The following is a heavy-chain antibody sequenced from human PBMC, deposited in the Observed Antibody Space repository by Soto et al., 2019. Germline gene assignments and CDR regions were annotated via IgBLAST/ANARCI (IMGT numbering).Heavy chain of an antibody. D-gene: IGHD2-15*01. CDR1: GFTFSSYG. J-gene: IGHJ4*02. V-gene: IGHV3-30*18. CDR3: AKDTGRVVVAAAFDY. CDR2: ISYDGSNK. Sequence: QVQLVESGGGVVQPGRSLRLSCAASGFTFSSYGMHWVRQAPGKGLEWVAVISYDGSNKYYADSVKGRFTISRDNSKNTLYLQMSSLRAEDTAVYYCAKDTGRVVVAAAFDYWGQGTLVTVSS.